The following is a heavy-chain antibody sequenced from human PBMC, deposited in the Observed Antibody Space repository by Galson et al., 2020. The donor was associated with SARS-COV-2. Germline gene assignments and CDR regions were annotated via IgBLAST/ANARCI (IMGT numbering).Heavy chain of an antibody. CDR2: ISWNSGSI. Sequence: TGGSLRLSCAASGFTFDGYAMHWVRQAPGKGLEWVSGISWNSGSIGYADSVKGRFTISRDNAKNSLYLQMNSLRAEDTALYYCAKDRRGSGSYGVNYYYYGMDVWGQGTMVTVSS. D-gene: IGHD3-10*01. J-gene: IGHJ6*02. CDR3: AKDRRGSGSYGVNYYYYGMDV. CDR1: GFTFDGYA. V-gene: IGHV3-9*01.